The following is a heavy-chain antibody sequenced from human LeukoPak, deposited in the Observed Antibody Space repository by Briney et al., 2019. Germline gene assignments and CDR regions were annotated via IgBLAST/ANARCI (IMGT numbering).Heavy chain of an antibody. Sequence: GGSLRLSCEASGFIFNTYWIYWVRQAPGKGLEWVSGISWNSGSIGYADSVKGRFTISRDNAKNSLYLQMNSLRAEDTALYYCAKDMGPSWLAPDYWGQGTLVTVSS. CDR3: AKDMGPSWLAPDY. CDR2: ISWNSGSI. J-gene: IGHJ4*02. CDR1: GFIFNTYW. V-gene: IGHV3-9*01. D-gene: IGHD6-19*01.